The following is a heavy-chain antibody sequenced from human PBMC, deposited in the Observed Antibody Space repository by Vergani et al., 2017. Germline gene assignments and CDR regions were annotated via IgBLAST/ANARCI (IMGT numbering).Heavy chain of an antibody. CDR1: EFSFSNYG. CDR3: AGAVVTAMAFDY. J-gene: IGHJ4*02. Sequence: QVQLVESGGGGVQPGRSLRLSCVASEFSFSNYGMHWVRQAPGKGLEWVAGIWYDGSIKYYADSVNGRFTVSRDNSKNTLYLQMNSLRAEDTALYYCAGAVVTAMAFDYWGQGTPVTVS. CDR2: IWYDGSIK. V-gene: IGHV3-33*01. D-gene: IGHD5-18*01.